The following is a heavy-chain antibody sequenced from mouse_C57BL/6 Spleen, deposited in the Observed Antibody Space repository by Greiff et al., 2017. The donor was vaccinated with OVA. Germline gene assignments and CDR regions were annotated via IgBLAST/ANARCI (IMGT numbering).Heavy chain of an antibody. CDR2: INPGSGGT. CDR3: ARRWLLAMDY. Sequence: VQLKESGAELVRPGTSVKVSCKASGYAFTNYLIEWVKQRPGQGLEWIGVINPGSGGTNYNEKFKGKATLTADKSSSTAYMQLSSLTSEDSAVYFCARRWLLAMDYWGQGTSVTVSS. CDR1: GYAFTNYL. V-gene: IGHV1-54*01. D-gene: IGHD2-3*01. J-gene: IGHJ4*01.